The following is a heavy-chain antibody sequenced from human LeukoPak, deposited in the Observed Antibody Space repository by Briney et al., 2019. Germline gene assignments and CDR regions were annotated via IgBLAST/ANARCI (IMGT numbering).Heavy chain of an antibody. CDR3: AKRDCSHNTCYFVN. CDR2: LSASGDST. V-gene: IGHV3-23*01. Sequence: GGSLRLSCAASGFTLSSYGMSWVRQAPAKGLEWVSALSASGDSTYYVDSVKGRFTISRANSKNTMYLQMDSLRAEDTAVYFCAKRDCSHNTCYFVNWGQGTLVTVSS. J-gene: IGHJ4*02. CDR1: GFTLSSYG. D-gene: IGHD2-15*01.